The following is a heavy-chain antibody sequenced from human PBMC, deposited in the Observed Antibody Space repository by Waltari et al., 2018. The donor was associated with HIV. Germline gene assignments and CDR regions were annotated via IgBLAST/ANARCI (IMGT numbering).Heavy chain of an antibody. Sequence: QLQLRESGPRLVKPLETLALNCSVSGGSITTYLRNWYRQPPGKGLEWIGYIHSPGRTNYNPSLKSRVTISVDTSKTVFSLQLKSVTAADTAIYYCARGIFGGNPGYWGRGTLITVS. V-gene: IGHV4-59*01. D-gene: IGHD2-15*01. CDR3: ARGIFGGNPGY. CDR2: IHSPGRT. CDR1: GGSITTYL. J-gene: IGHJ4*02.